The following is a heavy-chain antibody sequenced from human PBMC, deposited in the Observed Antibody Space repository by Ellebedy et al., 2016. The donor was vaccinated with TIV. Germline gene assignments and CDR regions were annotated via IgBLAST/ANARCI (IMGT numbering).Heavy chain of an antibody. V-gene: IGHV3-23*01. Sequence: GESLKISXAASGFTFGGFAMSWVRQAPGKGLEWVSTVSASGGNTYYADSVKGRFTISRDSSKNTLYLQMNSLRAEDTALYYCARCPRRDGYNYFDYWGQGTLVTVSS. D-gene: IGHD5-24*01. J-gene: IGHJ4*02. CDR3: ARCPRRDGYNYFDY. CDR2: VSASGGNT. CDR1: GFTFGGFA.